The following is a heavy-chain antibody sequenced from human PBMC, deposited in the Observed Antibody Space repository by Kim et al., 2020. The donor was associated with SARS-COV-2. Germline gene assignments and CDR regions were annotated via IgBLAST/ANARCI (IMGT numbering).Heavy chain of an antibody. Sequence: SVKVSCKASGGTFSSYAISWVRQAPGQGLEWMGRIIPILGIANYAQKFQGRVTITADKSTSTAYMELSSLRSEDTAVYYFARDGVRYCSSTSCYTRDYY. CDR2: IIPILGIA. J-gene: IGHJ6*01. V-gene: IGHV1-69*04. CDR1: GGTFSSYA. D-gene: IGHD2-2*02. CDR3: ARDGVRYCSSTSCYTRDYY.